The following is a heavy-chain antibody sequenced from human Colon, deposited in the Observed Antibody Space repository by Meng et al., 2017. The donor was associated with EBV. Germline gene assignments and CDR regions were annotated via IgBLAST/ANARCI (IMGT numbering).Heavy chain of an antibody. V-gene: IGHV4-4*02. Sequence: LQRAGPGLVKPSESLALTCAVSGGSISSVYWWTWVRQSPGKGLEWIGEIYHSGSTNYNPSLKSRVTISVDKSKNQFSLKLTSVTAADTAVYYCARGGYYSFDYWGQRTLVTVSS. CDR1: GGSISSVYW. CDR2: IYHSGST. J-gene: IGHJ4*02. D-gene: IGHD5-18*01. CDR3: ARGGYYSFDY.